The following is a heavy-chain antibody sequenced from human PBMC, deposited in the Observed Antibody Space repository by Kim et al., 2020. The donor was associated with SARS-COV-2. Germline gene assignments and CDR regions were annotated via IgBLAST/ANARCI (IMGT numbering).Heavy chain of an antibody. D-gene: IGHD5-12*01. V-gene: IGHV3-7*01. J-gene: IGHJ4*02. CDR2: IKQDGSEK. Sequence: GGSLRLSCAASGFTFSSYWMSWVRQAPGKGLEWVANIKQDGSEKYYVDSVKGRFTISRDNAKNSLYLQMNSLRAEDTAVYYCARDLVATITAYFDYWGQGTLVTVSS. CDR1: GFTFSSYW. CDR3: ARDLVATITAYFDY.